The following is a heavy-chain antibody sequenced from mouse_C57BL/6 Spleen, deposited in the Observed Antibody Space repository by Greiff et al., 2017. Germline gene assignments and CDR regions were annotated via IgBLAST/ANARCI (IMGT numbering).Heavy chain of an antibody. V-gene: IGHV1-80*01. D-gene: IGHD2-1*01. CDR1: GYAFSSYW. CDR3: ARGLGKRAMDY. Sequence: VQGVESGAELVKPGASVKISCKASGYAFSSYWMNWVKQRPGKGLEWIGQIYPGDGDTNYNGKFKGKATLTADKSSSTAYMQLSSLTSEDSAVYFCARGLGKRAMDYWGQGTSVTVSS. CDR2: IYPGDGDT. J-gene: IGHJ4*01.